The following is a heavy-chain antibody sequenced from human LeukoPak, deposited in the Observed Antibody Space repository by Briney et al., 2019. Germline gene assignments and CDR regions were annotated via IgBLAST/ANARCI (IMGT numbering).Heavy chain of an antibody. J-gene: IGHJ5*02. CDR2: INHSGST. D-gene: IGHD2-2*01. CDR3: ATAPSSPSYCSSTSCFNWFDP. Sequence: SETLSLTCAVYGGSFSGYYWSWIRQPPGKGLEWIGEINHSGSTNYNPSLKSRVTISVDTPKNQFSLKLSSVTAADTAVYYCATAPSSPSYCSSTSCFNWFDPWGQGTLVTVSS. CDR1: GGSFSGYY. V-gene: IGHV4-34*01.